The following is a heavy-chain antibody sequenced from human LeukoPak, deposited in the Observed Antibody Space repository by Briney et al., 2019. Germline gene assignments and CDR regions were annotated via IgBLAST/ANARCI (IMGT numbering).Heavy chain of an antibody. CDR2: ISTSNT. D-gene: IGHD4-17*01. CDR3: VRGDDYGDYWGLY. Sequence: ASVKVSCKASGYTFNKYGITWVRQAPGQGLEWMGWISTSNTNYAQKLQGRVTMTTDTSTSTAYMELRSLISDDAAVYYCVRGDDYGDYWGLYWGQGTLVTVSS. J-gene: IGHJ4*02. V-gene: IGHV1-18*01. CDR1: GYTFNKYG.